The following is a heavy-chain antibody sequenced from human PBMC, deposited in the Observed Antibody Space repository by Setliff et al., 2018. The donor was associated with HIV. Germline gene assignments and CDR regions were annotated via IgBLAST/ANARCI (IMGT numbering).Heavy chain of an antibody. CDR2: IYWNDDK. J-gene: IGHJ3*02. CDR1: GFSLSTGVG. V-gene: IGHV2-5*01. CDR3: ANKDRFMEWFDSFDI. D-gene: IGHD3-3*01. Sequence: ASGPTLVNPTQTLTLTCTFSGFSLSTGVGVGWIRQPPGKALEWLALIYWNDDKHYSPSLKTRLTITKDTSKNQVVLTMTNMDPVDTGTYYCANKDRFMEWFDSFDIWGQGTVVTVSS.